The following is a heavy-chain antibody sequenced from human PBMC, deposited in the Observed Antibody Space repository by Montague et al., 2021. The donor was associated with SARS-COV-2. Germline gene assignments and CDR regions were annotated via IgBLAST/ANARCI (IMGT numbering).Heavy chain of an antibody. CDR3: ASEMIAVAGTAPFDY. J-gene: IGHJ4*02. Sequence: SLRLSCAASGFTFSSYAMHWVRQAPGKGLEWVAVISYDGSNKYYADSVKGRFTISRDNSKNTLYLQMNSLRAGDTAVYYGASEMIAVAGTAPFDYWGQGTLVTVSS. D-gene: IGHD6-19*01. V-gene: IGHV3-30-3*01. CDR1: GFTFSSYA. CDR2: ISYDGSNK.